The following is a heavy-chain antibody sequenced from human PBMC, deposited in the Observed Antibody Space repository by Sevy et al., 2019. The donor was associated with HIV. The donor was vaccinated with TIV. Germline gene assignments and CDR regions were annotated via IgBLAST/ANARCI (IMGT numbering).Heavy chain of an antibody. CDR1: GYTFTGYY. Sequence: ASVKVSCKASGYTFTGYYMHWVRQAPGQGLEWMGWINPNSGGTNYAQKFQGRVTMTRDTSISTAYMELSRLRSDDTAVYYCARSAAAGSPYWFDPWGQGTLVTVSS. J-gene: IGHJ5*02. CDR2: INPNSGGT. V-gene: IGHV1-2*02. CDR3: ARSAAAGSPYWFDP. D-gene: IGHD6-13*01.